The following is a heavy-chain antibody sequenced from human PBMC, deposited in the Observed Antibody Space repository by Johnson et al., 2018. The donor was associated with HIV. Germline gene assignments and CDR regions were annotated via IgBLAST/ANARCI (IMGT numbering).Heavy chain of an antibody. V-gene: IGHV3-30-3*01. Sequence: QVQLVESGGGVVQPGRSLRLSCAASGFTFSSYAMHWVRQAPGKGLEWVAVISYDGSNKYYAYSVKGRFTISRDNSKNTLYLQMNSLRAEDTAVYYCAKDLQDYYDSSGHDAFDIWGQGTMVTVSS. CDR1: GFTFSSYA. CDR2: ISYDGSNK. J-gene: IGHJ3*02. CDR3: AKDLQDYYDSSGHDAFDI. D-gene: IGHD3-22*01.